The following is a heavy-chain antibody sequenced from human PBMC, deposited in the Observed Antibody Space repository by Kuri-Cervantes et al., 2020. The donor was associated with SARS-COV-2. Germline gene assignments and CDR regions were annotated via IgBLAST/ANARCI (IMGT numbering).Heavy chain of an antibody. CDR3: AKVILNSDSSTLGRFDF. CDR2: ISAGGDTV. D-gene: IGHD6-13*01. Sequence: GGALRLSCAASGFSFSGYAMSWVRQAPGKGLERVSAISAGGDTVLYADSVRGRFTISRDNSKNTLYLQTNSLRAEDTAIYYCAKVILNSDSSTLGRFDFWGLGAMVTVPS. V-gene: IGHV3-23*01. CDR1: GFSFSGYA. J-gene: IGHJ4*02.